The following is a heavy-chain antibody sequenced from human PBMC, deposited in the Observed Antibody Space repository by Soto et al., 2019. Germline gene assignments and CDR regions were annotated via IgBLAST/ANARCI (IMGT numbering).Heavy chain of an antibody. Sequence: QVQLVQSGAEVKKPGASVKVSCKASGYTFTNYGISWVRQAPGQGLEWMGWISAYNGNTKYAQKLQGRVTMTTDTHTSTSYIDLRSLRSADTAVYYCARRVGSASYYNQYNWFDPWGQGTLVTVSS. V-gene: IGHV1-18*01. D-gene: IGHD3-10*01. CDR2: ISAYNGNT. J-gene: IGHJ5*02. CDR3: ARRVGSASYYNQYNWFDP. CDR1: GYTFTNYG.